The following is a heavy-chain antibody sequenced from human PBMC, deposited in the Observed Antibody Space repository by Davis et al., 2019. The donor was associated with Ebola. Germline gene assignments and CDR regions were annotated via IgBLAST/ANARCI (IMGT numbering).Heavy chain of an antibody. V-gene: IGHV4-59*01. J-gene: IGHJ4*02. Sequence: PSETLSLTCTVSGGSISSYYWSWIRQPPGKGLEWIGYIYYSGSTNYNPSLKSRVTISVDTSKNQFSLKLSSVTAADTAVYYCARATDGVDYWGQGTLVTVSS. CDR3: ARATDGVDY. D-gene: IGHD4-17*01. CDR1: GGSISSYY. CDR2: IYYSGST.